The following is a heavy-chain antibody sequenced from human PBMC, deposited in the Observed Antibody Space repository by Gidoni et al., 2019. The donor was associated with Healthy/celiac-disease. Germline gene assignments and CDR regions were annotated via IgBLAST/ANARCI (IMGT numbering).Heavy chain of an antibody. D-gene: IGHD3-16*01. Sequence: QVQLQESGPGLVKPSETLSLTCTVSGGSISSYYWSWIRQPPGKGLEWIGYIYYSGSTNYNPSLKSRVTISVDTSKNQFSLKLSSVTAADTAVYYCARAPVGDSNAFDIWGQGTMVTVSS. CDR3: ARAPVGDSNAFDI. J-gene: IGHJ3*02. CDR1: GGSISSYY. CDR2: IYYSGST. V-gene: IGHV4-59*01.